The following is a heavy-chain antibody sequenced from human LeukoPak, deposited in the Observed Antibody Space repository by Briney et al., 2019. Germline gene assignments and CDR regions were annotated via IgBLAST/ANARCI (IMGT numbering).Heavy chain of an antibody. V-gene: IGHV3-74*01. D-gene: IGHD2-2*01. CDR2: IKFDGTIT. CDR3: AREYHLST. Sequence: QAGGSLRLSCAASGFSFSSDWMHWVRQTPGEGLVWVSRIKFDGTITAYADSVKGRFTISRDNAKNTLHLQMNSLRAEDTAVYYSAREYHLSTCGQGTLVTVSP. J-gene: IGHJ5*02. CDR1: GFSFSSDW.